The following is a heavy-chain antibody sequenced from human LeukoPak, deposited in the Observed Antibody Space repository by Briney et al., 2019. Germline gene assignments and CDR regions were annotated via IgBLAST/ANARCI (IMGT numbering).Heavy chain of an antibody. Sequence: SVKVSCKASGGTFSSYAISWVRQAPGQGLEWMGGIIPIFGTANYAQKFQGRVTITADESTSTAYMELSSLRSEDTAVYYCAREITMVRGVIVRFDYWGQGTLVTVSS. CDR1: GGTFSSYA. V-gene: IGHV1-69*01. J-gene: IGHJ4*02. D-gene: IGHD3-10*01. CDR3: AREITMVRGVIVRFDY. CDR2: IIPIFGTA.